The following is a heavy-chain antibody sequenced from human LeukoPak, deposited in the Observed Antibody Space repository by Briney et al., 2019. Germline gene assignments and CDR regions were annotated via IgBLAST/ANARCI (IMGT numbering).Heavy chain of an antibody. CDR1: GGSFSGYY. V-gene: IGHV4-34*01. CDR2: INHSGST. D-gene: IGHD7-27*01. Sequence: PSETLSLTCAVYGGSFSGYYWSWIRQPPGKGLEWIGEINHSGSTNYNPSLKSRVTISVDTSKNQFSLKLSSVTAADTAVYYCARANRGSHYFHYWGKGPLVPVSS. CDR3: ARANRGSHYFHY. J-gene: IGHJ4*02.